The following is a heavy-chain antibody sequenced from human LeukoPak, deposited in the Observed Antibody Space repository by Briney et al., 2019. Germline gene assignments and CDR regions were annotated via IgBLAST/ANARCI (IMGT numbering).Heavy chain of an antibody. J-gene: IGHJ4*02. CDR1: GYTFTSYY. D-gene: IGHD6-13*01. V-gene: IGHV1-46*01. Sequence: ASVKVSCKASGYTFTSYYIHWVGQAPGQGLEWMGTINPSGGSTAFAQKFQGRVTMTRDTSTSTLYMELSSLESDDTAMYFCARAVAAGRRFDYWGQGTLAIVSS. CDR3: ARAVAAGRRFDY. CDR2: INPSGGST.